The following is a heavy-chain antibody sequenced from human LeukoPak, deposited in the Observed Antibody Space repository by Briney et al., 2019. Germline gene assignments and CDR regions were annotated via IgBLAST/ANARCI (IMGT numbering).Heavy chain of an antibody. J-gene: IGHJ4*02. V-gene: IGHV4-34*01. Sequence: PSETLSLTCAVYGGSFSGYYWCWIRQPPGKGLEWIGEINHSGSTNYNPSLKSRVTISVDTSKNQFSLKLSSVTAADTAVYYCASQRIYGSGSPFDYWGQGTLVTVSS. D-gene: IGHD3-10*01. CDR2: INHSGST. CDR3: ASQRIYGSGSPFDY. CDR1: GGSFSGYY.